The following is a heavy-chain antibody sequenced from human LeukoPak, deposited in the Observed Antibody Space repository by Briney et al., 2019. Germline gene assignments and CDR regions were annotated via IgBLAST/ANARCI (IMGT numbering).Heavy chain of an antibody. CDR3: ARDYYFASGTPHAFDI. J-gene: IGHJ3*02. CDR1: GFTFSSNW. V-gene: IGHV3-21*01. D-gene: IGHD3-10*01. CDR2: ISGSGTYM. Sequence: PGGSLRLSCAASGFTFSSNWMHWVRQAPGKGLEWVSSISGSGTYMFYPDSVKGRFTISRDNARNSLYLQMSSLRAEDTAVYYCARDYYFASGTPHAFDIWGQGTMVTVSS.